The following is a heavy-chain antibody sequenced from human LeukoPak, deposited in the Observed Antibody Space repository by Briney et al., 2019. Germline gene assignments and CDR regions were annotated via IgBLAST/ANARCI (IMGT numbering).Heavy chain of an antibody. CDR2: INPNSGGT. V-gene: IGHV1-2*06. J-gene: IGHJ5*02. Sequence: ASVKVSCKASGYTFTGYYMHWVRQAPGQGLEWMGRINPNSGGTNYAQKFQGRVTTTRDTSISTAYMELSRLTSDDTAVYYCVRDRGGYCSRANCRAAWFDPWGQGTLVTVSS. D-gene: IGHD2-2*01. CDR1: GYTFTGYY. CDR3: VRDRGGYCSRANCRAAWFDP.